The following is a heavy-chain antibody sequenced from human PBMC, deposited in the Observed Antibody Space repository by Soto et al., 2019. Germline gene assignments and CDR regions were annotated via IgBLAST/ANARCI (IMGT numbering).Heavy chain of an antibody. CDR3: VRAAGYSGNDYVYYYGMDV. D-gene: IGHD5-12*01. V-gene: IGHV3-33*01. Sequence: QVQLVESGGGVVQPGRSLRLSCAASGFTFRNYGMHWVRQAPAKGLEWVALVWYDGGNKNYVDSVKGRFTISRDNSKNMLYLQMNRLRDEDTAVYYCVRAAGYSGNDYVYYYGMDVWGQGTTVTVSS. CDR1: GFTFRNYG. CDR2: VWYDGGNK. J-gene: IGHJ6*02.